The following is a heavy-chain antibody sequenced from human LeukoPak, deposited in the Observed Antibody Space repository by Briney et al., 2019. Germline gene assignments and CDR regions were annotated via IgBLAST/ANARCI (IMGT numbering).Heavy chain of an antibody. CDR1: GFTFSDYY. D-gene: IGHD1-26*01. CDR2: ISSSGSTI. V-gene: IGHV3-11*04. CDR3: ARDGWELTGNWFDP. Sequence: GGSLRLSCAASGFTFSDYYMSWIRQAPGKGLEWVSYISSSGSTIYYADSVRGRFTISRDNAKNSLYLQMNSLRAEDTAVYYCARDGWELTGNWFDPWGQGTLVTVSS. J-gene: IGHJ5*02.